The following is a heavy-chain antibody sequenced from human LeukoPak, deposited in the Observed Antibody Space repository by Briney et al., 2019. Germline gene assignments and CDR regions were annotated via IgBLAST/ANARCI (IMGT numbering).Heavy chain of an antibody. D-gene: IGHD4-17*01. CDR2: INHSGST. CDR1: GGSFSVYY. CDR3: ARGDYGDYYYYGMDV. J-gene: IGHJ6*02. V-gene: IGHV4-34*01. Sequence: PSETLSLTCAVYGGSFSVYYWSWIRQPPGKGLEWIGEINHSGSTNYNPSLKSRVTISVDTSKNQFSLKLSSVTAADTAVYYCARGDYGDYYYYGMDVWGQGTTVTVSS.